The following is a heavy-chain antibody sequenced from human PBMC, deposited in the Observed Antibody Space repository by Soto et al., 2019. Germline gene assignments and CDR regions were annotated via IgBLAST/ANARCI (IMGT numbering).Heavy chain of an antibody. Sequence: EVQLLESGGDLVQPGGSLRLSCAASGFTFDSFAMTWVRQAPGKGLEWVSALSGVGDATNYADSVKGRFTISRDNSKNTLYLQINSLRPEDTAVYHCAKATNDWTYHFDYWGQGTPVTVSS. D-gene: IGHD3-9*01. J-gene: IGHJ4*02. V-gene: IGHV3-23*01. CDR1: GFTFDSFA. CDR2: LSGVGDAT. CDR3: AKATNDWTYHFDY.